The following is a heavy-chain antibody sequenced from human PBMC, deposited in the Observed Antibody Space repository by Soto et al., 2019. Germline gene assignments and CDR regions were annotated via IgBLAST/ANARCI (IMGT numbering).Heavy chain of an antibody. Sequence: QMQLVESGGGVVQPGRSLRLSCAASAFTFSSYTMHWVRQAPGKGLEWVALISYDGSNKYYADSVKGRFTISRDNSKNTLYLQMNSLRAEDTAVYYCARRVMTWFGEPRYYYYGMDVWGQGTTVTVSS. CDR2: ISYDGSNK. V-gene: IGHV3-30-3*01. CDR3: ARRVMTWFGEPRYYYYGMDV. D-gene: IGHD3-10*01. CDR1: AFTFSSYT. J-gene: IGHJ6*02.